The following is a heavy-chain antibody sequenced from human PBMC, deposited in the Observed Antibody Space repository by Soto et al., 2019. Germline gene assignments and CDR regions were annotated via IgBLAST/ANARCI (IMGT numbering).Heavy chain of an antibody. CDR1: AGTFSSYT. CDR2: IIPILGIA. J-gene: IGHJ5*02. D-gene: IGHD3-3*01. V-gene: IGHV1-69*04. CDR3: ARDHKFHDSSGNWFDL. Sequence: SVKVSCKASAGTFSSYTISWVRQAPGQGLEWMGRIIPILGIANYAQKFQGRVTITADKSTSTAYMELSSLRSEDTAVYYCARDHKFHDSSGNWFDLWGQGNLVTVSS.